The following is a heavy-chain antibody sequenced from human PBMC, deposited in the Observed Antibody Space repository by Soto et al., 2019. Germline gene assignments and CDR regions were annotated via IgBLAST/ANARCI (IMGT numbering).Heavy chain of an antibody. CDR2: ISYDGGNK. CDR1: GFTFSSYA. V-gene: IGHV3-30-3*02. CDR3: AKELARLFDY. D-gene: IGHD1-1*01. Sequence: QVQLVESGGGVVQPGRSLRLSCAASGFTFSSYAMHWVRQAPGKGLEWVAVISYDGGNKYYADSVKGRFTISRDNSKNTLYLQMNSLRADDTAVYYCAKELARLFDYWGQGTLVTVSS. J-gene: IGHJ4*02.